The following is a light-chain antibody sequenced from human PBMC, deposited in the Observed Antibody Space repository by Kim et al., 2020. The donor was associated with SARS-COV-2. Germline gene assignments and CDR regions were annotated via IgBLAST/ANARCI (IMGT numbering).Light chain of an antibody. CDR3: QQCGTSPWT. V-gene: IGKV3-20*01. J-gene: IGKJ1*01. Sequence: EIVLTQSPGTLSLSPGERATLSCRASQSFSSNYLAWYQHKPGQAPRLLIYGASSRATGIPDRFSDSGSGTDFTLTISRLEPEDFAVYYCQQCGTSPWTFGQGTKVDIK. CDR1: QSFSSNY. CDR2: GAS.